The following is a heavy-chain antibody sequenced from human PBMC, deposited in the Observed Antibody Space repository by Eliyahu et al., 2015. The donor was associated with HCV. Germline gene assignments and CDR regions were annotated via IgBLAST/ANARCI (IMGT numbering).Heavy chain of an antibody. V-gene: IGHV4-59*01. CDR3: ASGGGGIAVTGTGGWFDP. CDR1: GGSITTYY. J-gene: IGHJ5*02. D-gene: IGHD6-19*01. CDR2: IXYSGST. Sequence: QVQLQESGPGLVRPSETLSLTCTVSGGSITTYYWSWIRQPPGKGLEWIGYIXYSGSTNYNPSLKSRVTISLDTSKNQFSLNLTSVTAADTAMYYCASGGGGIAVTGTGGWFDPWGQGTLVTVSS.